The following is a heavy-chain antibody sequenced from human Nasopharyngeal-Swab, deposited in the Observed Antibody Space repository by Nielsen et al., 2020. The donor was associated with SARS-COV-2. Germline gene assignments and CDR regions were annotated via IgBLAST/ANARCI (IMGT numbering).Heavy chain of an antibody. CDR1: GDSISPNY. Sequence: SETLSLTCTVSGDSISPNYWSWIRQSPGKRLEWIGDIYYTGSADYSPSLRTRVTISVDRSKNRFSLELTSVTTADTAVYYCARWVPFRRGTGRPSLYYFGMDVWGQGTTVTVSS. CDR3: ARWVPFRRGTGRPSLYYFGMDV. D-gene: IGHD3/OR15-3a*01. J-gene: IGHJ6*02. CDR2: IYYTGSA. V-gene: IGHV4-59*01.